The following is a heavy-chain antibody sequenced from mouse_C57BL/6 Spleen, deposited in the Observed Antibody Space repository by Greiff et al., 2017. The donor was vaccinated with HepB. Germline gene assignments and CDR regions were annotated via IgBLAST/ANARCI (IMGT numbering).Heavy chain of an antibody. Sequence: EVQRVESGEGLVKPGGSLKLSCAASGFTFSSYAMSWVRQTPEKRLEWVAYISSGGDYIYYADTVKGRFTISRDNARNTLYLQMSSLKSEDTAMYYCTSSYYSNPWFAYWGQGTLVTVSA. J-gene: IGHJ3*01. D-gene: IGHD2-5*01. CDR1: GFTFSSYA. CDR3: TSSYYSNPWFAY. V-gene: IGHV5-9-1*02. CDR2: ISSGGDYI.